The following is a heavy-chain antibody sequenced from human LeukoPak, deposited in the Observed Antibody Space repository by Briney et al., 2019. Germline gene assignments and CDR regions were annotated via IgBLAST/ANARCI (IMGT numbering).Heavy chain of an antibody. J-gene: IGHJ6*02. CDR2: INHSGST. D-gene: IGHD3-16*01. Sequence: SETLSLTCAVYGGSFSGYYWSWIRQPPGKGLEWIGEINHSGSTNYNPSLKSRVTISVDTSKNQFSLKLSSVTAADTAVYYCARLPFRPYGMDVWGQGTTVTVSS. CDR3: ARLPFRPYGMDV. V-gene: IGHV4-34*01. CDR1: GGSFSGYY.